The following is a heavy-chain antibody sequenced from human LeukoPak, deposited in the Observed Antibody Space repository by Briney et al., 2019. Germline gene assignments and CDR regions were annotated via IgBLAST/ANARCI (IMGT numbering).Heavy chain of an antibody. CDR1: GGSISSYY. CDR2: IYYSGST. CDR3: ARERAEYCSSTSCSRRWFDP. Sequence: SETLSLTCTVSGGSISSYYWGWIRQPPGKGLEWIGSIYYSGSTYYNPSLKSRVTISVDTSKNQFSLKLSSVTAADTAVYYCARERAEYCSSTSCSRRWFDPWGQGTLVTVSS. V-gene: IGHV4-39*02. J-gene: IGHJ5*02. D-gene: IGHD2-2*01.